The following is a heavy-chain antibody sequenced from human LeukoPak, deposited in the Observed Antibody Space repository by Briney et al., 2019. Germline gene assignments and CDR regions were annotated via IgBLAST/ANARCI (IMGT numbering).Heavy chain of an antibody. V-gene: IGHV3-33*01. D-gene: IGHD1-26*01. J-gene: IGHJ4*02. CDR3: ARDIYDSGSYYFDY. CDR1: GFTFSNFG. CDR2: IWYDGSHK. Sequence: GRSLRLSCAGSGFTFSNFGMHWVRQAPGKGLEWVAVIWYDGSHKFYADSVKGRFTISRDNSKNTLHLQMNSLRAEDTAVYYCARDIYDSGSYYFDYWGQGTLVTVSS.